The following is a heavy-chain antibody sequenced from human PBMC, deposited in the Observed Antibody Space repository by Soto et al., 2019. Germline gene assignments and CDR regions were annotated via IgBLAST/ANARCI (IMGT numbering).Heavy chain of an antibody. Sequence: QVQLQESGPGLVKPSETLSLTCTVSGGSVSSGSYYWSWIRQPPGKGLEWIGYIYYSGSTNYNPSLKSRVTISVATSKNQCSLKLSSVTAADTAVYYCARFPRTGDRYYFDYWGQGTLVTVSS. J-gene: IGHJ4*02. CDR3: ARFPRTGDRYYFDY. CDR1: GGSVSSGSYY. D-gene: IGHD7-27*01. CDR2: IYYSGST. V-gene: IGHV4-61*01.